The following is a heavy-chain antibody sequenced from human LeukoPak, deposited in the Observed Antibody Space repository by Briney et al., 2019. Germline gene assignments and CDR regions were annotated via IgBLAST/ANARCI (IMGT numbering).Heavy chain of an antibody. V-gene: IGHV1-69*13. CDR3: ARVGADFDFWSGYYKRGWWFDP. CDR1: GGTFSSYA. CDR2: IIPIFGTA. Sequence: GASVKVSCKASGGTFSSYAISWVRQAPGQGLEWMGGIIPIFGTANYAQKFQGRVTITADESTSTAYMELSSLRSEDTAVYYCARVGADFDFWSGYYKRGWWFDPWGQGTLVTVSS. J-gene: IGHJ5*02. D-gene: IGHD3-3*01.